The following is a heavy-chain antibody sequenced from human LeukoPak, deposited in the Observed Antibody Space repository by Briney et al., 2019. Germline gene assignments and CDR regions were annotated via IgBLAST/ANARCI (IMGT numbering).Heavy chain of an antibody. V-gene: IGHV1-2*02. D-gene: IGHD1-26*01. CDR2: INPNNGGT. CDR3: ARSGVGARDLDY. CDR1: GYTFTGYY. Sequence: GASVKVSCKASGYTFTGYYMHCVRQAPGHGLEWMGWINPNNGGTNYAQKFQGRVTMTRDTSISTAYMELSRLRSDDTAVYYCARSGVGARDLDYWGQGTLVTVSS. J-gene: IGHJ4*02.